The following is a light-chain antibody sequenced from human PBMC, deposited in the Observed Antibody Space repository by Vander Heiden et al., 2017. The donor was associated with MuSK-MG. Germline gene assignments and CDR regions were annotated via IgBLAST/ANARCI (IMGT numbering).Light chain of an antibody. CDR3: QQSYNVLWT. CDR1: QSISTY. J-gene: IGKJ1*01. V-gene: IGKV1-39*01. Sequence: DIQMTQSPSYLSASVGDRVTITCRASQSISTYLHWYQQKPGKTPTLLISEASTLQSGVASRFSGSGSGTDFTLTISSLQPEDFATYYCQQSYNVLWTFGQGTKVEFK. CDR2: EAS.